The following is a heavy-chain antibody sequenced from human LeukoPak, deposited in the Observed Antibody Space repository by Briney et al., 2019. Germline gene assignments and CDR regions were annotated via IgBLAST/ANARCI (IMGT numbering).Heavy chain of an antibody. CDR1: GGSISSGGYY. J-gene: IGHJ3*02. CDR2: IYYSGST. CDR3: ARGYSSSWYAFDI. D-gene: IGHD6-13*01. Sequence: NPSETLSLTCTVSGGSISSGGYYWSWIRQHPGKGLEWIGCIYYSGSTYYNPSLKSRVTISVDTSKNQFSLKLSSVTAADTAVYYCARGYSSSWYAFDIWGQGTMVTVSS. V-gene: IGHV4-31*03.